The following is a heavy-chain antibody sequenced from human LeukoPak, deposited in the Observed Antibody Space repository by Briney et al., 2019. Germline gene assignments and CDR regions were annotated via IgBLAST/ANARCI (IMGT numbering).Heavy chain of an antibody. CDR1: GFTFSSYS. Sequence: GGSLRLSCAAFGFTFSSYSMNWVRQAPGKGLEWVSSISSSSSYIYYADSVKGRFTISRDNAKNSLYLQMNSLRAEDTAVYYCTSGSSRGFAYWGQGTLVTVSS. J-gene: IGHJ4*02. CDR2: ISSSSSYI. CDR3: TSGSSRGFAY. V-gene: IGHV3-21*01. D-gene: IGHD3-10*01.